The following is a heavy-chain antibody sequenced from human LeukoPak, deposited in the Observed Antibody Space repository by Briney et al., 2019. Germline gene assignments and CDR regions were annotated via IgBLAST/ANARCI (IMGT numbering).Heavy chain of an antibody. J-gene: IGHJ4*02. V-gene: IGHV3-7*05. CDR3: ARNRGVDY. CDR2: IKQDGSEK. Sequence: GGSLRLSCTASGFTFGDYAMNWVRQAPGKGLEWVANIKQDGSEKYYVDSVKGRFTISRDITKNSVYLQMNSLRVEDTAVYYCARNRGVDYWGQGTLVTVSS. CDR1: GFTFGDYA. D-gene: IGHD2/OR15-2a*01.